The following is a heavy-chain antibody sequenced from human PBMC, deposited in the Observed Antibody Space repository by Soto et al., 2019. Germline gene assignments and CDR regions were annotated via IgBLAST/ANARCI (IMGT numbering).Heavy chain of an antibody. CDR3: ARHWGFWADY. J-gene: IGHJ4*02. Sequence: SETLSLTCTVSGGSISSSSYYWSWIRQHPGKGLEWIGYIYYSGSTYYNPSLESRVTLSVDTSRKQFSLKVSSVTAADTAVYYCARHWGFWADYWGQGTLVTVSS. CDR1: GGSISSSSYY. CDR2: IYYSGST. D-gene: IGHD3-16*01. V-gene: IGHV4-31*03.